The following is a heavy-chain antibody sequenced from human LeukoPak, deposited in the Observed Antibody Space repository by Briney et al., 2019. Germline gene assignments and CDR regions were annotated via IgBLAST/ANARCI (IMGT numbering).Heavy chain of an antibody. CDR2: INPNSGGT. CDR1: GYTFTGYY. J-gene: IGHJ4*02. CDR3: ARETESRYYYDSSGYYDNDY. Sequence: GASVKVSCKASGYTFTGYYMHWVRQAPGQGLEWMGWINPNSGGTNYAQKFQGRVTMTRDTSISTAYMELSRLRSDDTAVYYCARETESRYYYDSSGYYDNDYWGQGTLVTVSS. D-gene: IGHD3-22*01. V-gene: IGHV1-2*02.